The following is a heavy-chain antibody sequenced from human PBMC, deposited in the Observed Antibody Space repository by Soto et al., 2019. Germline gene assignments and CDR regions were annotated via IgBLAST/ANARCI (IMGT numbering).Heavy chain of an antibody. CDR2: ISYSGST. J-gene: IGHJ4*02. CDR3: ARDPSGEVVLGTTGLDY. Sequence: PSETLSLTCAVSGYSISSGYCWSWIRQPPGKGLEWIGYISYSGSTNYNPSLKSRVTPSVDTSKNQFSLKLSSVTAADTAVYYCARDPSGEVVLGTTGLDYWGQGTLVTV. CDR1: GYSISSGYC. D-gene: IGHD1-7*01. V-gene: IGHV4-61*01.